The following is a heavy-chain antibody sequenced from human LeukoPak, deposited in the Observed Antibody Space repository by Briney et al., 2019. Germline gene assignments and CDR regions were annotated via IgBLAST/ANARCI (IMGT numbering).Heavy chain of an antibody. CDR3: ARGSSWFELFDY. CDR2: ITGTGAVT. D-gene: IGHD6-13*01. J-gene: IGHJ4*02. V-gene: IGHV3-23*01. Sequence: GGSLRLSCAASGFAFGSDAMNWVRQVPGKGLEWVADITGTGAVTHYADSVKGRFTISRDNSENTLYLQMNSLRAEDTAVYYCARGSSWFELFDYWGQGTLVTVSS. CDR1: GFAFGSDA.